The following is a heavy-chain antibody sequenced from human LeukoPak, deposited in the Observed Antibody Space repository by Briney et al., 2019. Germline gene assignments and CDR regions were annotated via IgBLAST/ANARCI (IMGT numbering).Heavy chain of an antibody. CDR2: ISSSSSYT. J-gene: IGHJ4*02. D-gene: IGHD2-2*01. CDR1: GFTFSDYY. V-gene: IGHV3-11*06. CDR3: ARVQGYCSSTSCSLWDY. Sequence: PGGSLRLSCAASGFTFSDYYMSWIRQAPGKGLEWVSYISSSSSYTNYADPVKGRFTISRDNAKNSLYLQMNSLRAEDTAVYYCARVQGYCSSTSCSLWDYWGQGTLVTVSS.